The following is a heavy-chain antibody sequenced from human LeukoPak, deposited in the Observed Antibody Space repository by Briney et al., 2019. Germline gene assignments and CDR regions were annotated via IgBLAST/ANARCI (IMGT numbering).Heavy chain of an antibody. D-gene: IGHD3-10*01. CDR1: GFTFTSYI. CDR3: ASVYRVWFGESYAFDI. CDR2: ISSISSYI. J-gene: IGHJ3*02. V-gene: IGHV3-21*01. Sequence: GGSLRLSSAASGFTFTSYIMNWGPEAPGKGLEGGSSISSISSYIYYADSVQGRFTLSRDTANNSLYLQKNSLRAEDTAVYYCASVYRVWFGESYAFDIWGQGTMVTVSS.